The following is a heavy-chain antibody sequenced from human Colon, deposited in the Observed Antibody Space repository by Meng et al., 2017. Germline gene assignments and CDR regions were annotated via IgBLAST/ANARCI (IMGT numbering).Heavy chain of an antibody. J-gene: IGHJ4*02. CDR1: GYTFTAYY. D-gene: IGHD2-21*01. CDR2: IIPNSGDT. Sequence: QVHMLQTEAEVKKPGASVKVSCKASGYTFTAYYLHWVRRAPGQGLWWLGHIIPNSGDTRYAPKFQRRVSMTRDTSISTVYMELSGLRSDDTAVYSCIRDDNISLGKLFGDYWGQGTLVTVSS. V-gene: IGHV1-2*06. CDR3: IRDDNISLGKLFGDY.